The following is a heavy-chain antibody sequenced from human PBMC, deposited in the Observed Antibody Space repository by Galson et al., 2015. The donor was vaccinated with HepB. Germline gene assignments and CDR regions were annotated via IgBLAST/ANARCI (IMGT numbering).Heavy chain of an antibody. Sequence: PALVKPTQTLTLTCTFSGFSLSTSGMCVSWIRQPPGKALEWLALIDWDDDKYYSTSLKTRLTISKDTSKNQVVLTMTNMDPVDTAMYYCARGEYSSSCFDYWGQGTLVTVSS. CDR3: ARGEYSSSCFDY. V-gene: IGHV2-70*01. J-gene: IGHJ4*02. CDR1: GFSLSTSGMC. CDR2: IDWDDDK. D-gene: IGHD6-6*01.